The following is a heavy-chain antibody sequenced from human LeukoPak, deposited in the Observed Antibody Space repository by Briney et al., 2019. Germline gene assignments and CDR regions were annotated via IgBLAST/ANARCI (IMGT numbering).Heavy chain of an antibody. D-gene: IGHD6-13*01. CDR2: MYTSGST. CDR1: GGSMSSYY. Sequence: SETLSLTCPVSGGSMSSYYWSWIRQPAGKGLEWIGRMYTSGSTNYNPSLKSRVTMSIDTSKNQFSLKLNSVTAADTAVYSCATYDQQLAFDNWGQGSLVTVSS. CDR3: ATYDQQLAFDN. J-gene: IGHJ4*02. V-gene: IGHV4-4*07.